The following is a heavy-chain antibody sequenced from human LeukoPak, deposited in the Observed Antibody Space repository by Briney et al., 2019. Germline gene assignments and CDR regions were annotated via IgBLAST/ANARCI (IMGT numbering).Heavy chain of an antibody. D-gene: IGHD3-3*01. CDR1: GFTFSDFW. CDR3: AREGGYDFWSGYPPFDY. Sequence: GGSLRLSCAASGFTFSDFWMHWVRQAPGKGLVWVSRINSGGTVTNYADSVKGRLTISRDNAKNTLYLQMNSLRAEDTAVYYCAREGGYDFWSGYPPFDYWGQGTLVTVSS. J-gene: IGHJ4*02. CDR2: INSGGTVT. V-gene: IGHV3-74*01.